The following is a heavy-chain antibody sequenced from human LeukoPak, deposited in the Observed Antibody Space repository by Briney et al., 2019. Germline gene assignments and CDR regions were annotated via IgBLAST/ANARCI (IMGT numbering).Heavy chain of an antibody. J-gene: IGHJ6*02. CDR2: IIPIFGTA. Sequence: ASVKVSCKASGGTFSSYAISWVRQAPGQGLGWMGGIIPIFGTANYAQKFQGRVTITADESTSTAYMELSSLRSEDTAVYYCARDTTVTPFYYGMDIWGQGTTVTVSS. CDR3: ARDTTVTPFYYGMDI. V-gene: IGHV1-69*01. D-gene: IGHD4-17*01. CDR1: GGTFSSYA.